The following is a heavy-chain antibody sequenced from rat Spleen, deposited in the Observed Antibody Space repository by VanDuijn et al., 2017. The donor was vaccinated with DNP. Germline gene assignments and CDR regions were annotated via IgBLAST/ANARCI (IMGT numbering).Heavy chain of an antibody. Sequence: EVQLVESGGGSVQPGRSLKLSCVASGFTFRGYWMFWIRQAPGKGLEWVASINPDGATTHYSDSVRGRFTVSRDNAKSTLYLQMDSLRSEDTATYYCARVQLGYYALDAWGQGTSVTVSS. CDR2: INPDGATT. V-gene: IGHV5-58*01. J-gene: IGHJ4*01. D-gene: IGHD5-1*01. CDR3: ARVQLGYYALDA. CDR1: GFTFRGYW.